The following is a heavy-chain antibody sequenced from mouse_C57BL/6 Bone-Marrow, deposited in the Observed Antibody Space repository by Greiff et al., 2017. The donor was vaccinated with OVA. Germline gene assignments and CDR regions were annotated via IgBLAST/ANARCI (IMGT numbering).Heavy chain of an antibody. J-gene: IGHJ4*01. Sequence: EVMLVESGGGLVKPGGSLKLSCAASGFTFSSYAMSWVRQTPEKRLEWVATISDGGSYTYYPDNVKGRFTISRDNAKNNLYLQMSHLKSEDTAMYYCAREGDAMDYWGQGTSVTVSS. V-gene: IGHV5-4*01. CDR3: AREGDAMDY. CDR2: ISDGGSYT. CDR1: GFTFSSYA.